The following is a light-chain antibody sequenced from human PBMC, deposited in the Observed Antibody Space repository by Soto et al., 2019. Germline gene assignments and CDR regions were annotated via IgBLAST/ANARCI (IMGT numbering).Light chain of an antibody. CDR1: QGISSY. CDR3: QQLNSYPLA. Sequence: DIPLTQSPSFLSASVGDRVTITCRASQGISSYLAWYQQKPGKAPNLLIYTASTLQSGVPSRFSGSGSGTEFTLTISSLQPEDFATYYCQQLNSYPLAFGQGTKLEIK. J-gene: IGKJ2*01. V-gene: IGKV1-9*01. CDR2: TAS.